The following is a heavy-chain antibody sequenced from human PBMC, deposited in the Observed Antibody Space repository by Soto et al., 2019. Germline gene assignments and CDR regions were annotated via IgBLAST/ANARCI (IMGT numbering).Heavy chain of an antibody. V-gene: IGHV4-59*01. CDR1: VGSITSYY. CDR3: ARSIPNSRGGGMDV. D-gene: IGHD3-10*01. CDR2: ISDIGST. J-gene: IGHJ6*02. Sequence: SETLSLTCTVSVGSITSYYWTWIRQPPGQGLEWIGYISDIGSTSYNPSLTSRVTMLVDTSKKQFSLKLSSVTEADSAVYFCARSIPNSRGGGMDVWGQGATVTVSS.